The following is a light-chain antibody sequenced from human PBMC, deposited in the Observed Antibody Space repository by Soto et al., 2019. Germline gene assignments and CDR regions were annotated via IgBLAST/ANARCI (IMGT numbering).Light chain of an antibody. Sequence: QSALTQPPSASGSPVQAVAISYTGTSSDVGGYNYVSWYQQYPGKAPKLMIYDVTKRPSGVPDRFSGSKSGNTASLTVSGLQAEDEADYYCSSYAGTHVVFGTGTKVTVL. CDR3: SSYAGTHVV. V-gene: IGLV2-8*01. J-gene: IGLJ1*01. CDR1: SSDVGGYNY. CDR2: DVT.